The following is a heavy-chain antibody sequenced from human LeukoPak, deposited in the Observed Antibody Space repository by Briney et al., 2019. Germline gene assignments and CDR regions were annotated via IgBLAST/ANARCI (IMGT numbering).Heavy chain of an antibody. J-gene: IGHJ4*02. CDR2: INHVGIT. CDR3: ARKGLRPLEWLSEYFFDY. Sequence: SETLSLTCTVSGGSISDYYWSWIRQSPGKGLEWIGHINHVGITNHNPSLKSRVTISVDTSKNQFTLKVRSVTAADTGVYFCARKGLRPLEWLSEYFFDYWGQGTLVSVAS. V-gene: IGHV4-34*01. CDR1: GGSISDYY. D-gene: IGHD3-3*01.